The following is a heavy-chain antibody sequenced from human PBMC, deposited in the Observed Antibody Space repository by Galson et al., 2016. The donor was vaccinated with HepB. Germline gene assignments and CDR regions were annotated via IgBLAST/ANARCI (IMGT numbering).Heavy chain of an antibody. D-gene: IGHD2-21*02. Sequence: SLRLSCAASGYIFSIYGMHWVRQAPGKGLEWVAAIWYDGTDKYYADSVKGRFTISRDKSNKTVYLQMNSLRADDTALYYCARVCGGDCCGWGPEYWGQGTPVTVSS. J-gene: IGHJ4*02. V-gene: IGHV3-33*01. CDR1: GYIFSIYG. CDR3: ARVCGGDCCGWGPEY. CDR2: IWYDGTDK.